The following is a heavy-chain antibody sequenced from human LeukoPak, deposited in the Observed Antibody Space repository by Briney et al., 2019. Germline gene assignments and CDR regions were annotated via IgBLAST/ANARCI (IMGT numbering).Heavy chain of an antibody. CDR1: GGSISSSSYY. V-gene: IGHV4-39*07. J-gene: IGHJ6*03. CDR2: IYYSGST. D-gene: IGHD2-2*01. Sequence: SETLPLTCTVSGGSISSSSYYWGWIRQPPGKGLEWIGSIYYSGSTYYNPSLKSRVTISVDTSKNQLSLKLSSVTAADTAVYYCAREDVVVPAFYYYYYMDVWGKGTTVTVSS. CDR3: AREDVVVPAFYYYYYMDV.